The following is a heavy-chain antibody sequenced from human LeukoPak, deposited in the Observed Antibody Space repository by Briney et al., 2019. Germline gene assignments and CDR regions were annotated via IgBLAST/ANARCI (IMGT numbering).Heavy chain of an antibody. J-gene: IGHJ6*02. CDR3: AAEYMTRNYYYGMDV. CDR1: GFTFTSSA. V-gene: IGHV1-58*02. D-gene: IGHD1-14*01. CDR2: IVVGSGNT. Sequence: GASVKVSCKASGFTFTSSAMQWVRQARGQRLEWIGWIVVGSGNTNYAQKFQERVTNTRDMSTSTAYMELSSLRSEDTAVYYCAAEYMTRNYYYGMDVWGQGTTVTVSS.